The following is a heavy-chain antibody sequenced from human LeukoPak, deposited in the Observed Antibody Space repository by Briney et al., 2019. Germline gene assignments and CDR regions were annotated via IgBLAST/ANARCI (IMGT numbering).Heavy chain of an antibody. V-gene: IGHV4-59*12. J-gene: IGHJ4*02. Sequence: SETLSLTCTVSGGSISSYYWSWIRQPPGKGLEWIGYIYYSGSTNYNPSLKSRVTISVDTSKNQFSLKLSSVTAADTAVYYCARDYSLGFGELQYFDYWGQGTLVTVSS. D-gene: IGHD3-10*01. CDR2: IYYSGST. CDR1: GGSISSYY. CDR3: ARDYSLGFGELQYFDY.